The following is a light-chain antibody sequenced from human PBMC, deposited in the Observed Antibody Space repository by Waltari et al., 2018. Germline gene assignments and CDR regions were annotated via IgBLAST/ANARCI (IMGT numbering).Light chain of an antibody. CDR3: YSYAGGSV. J-gene: IGLJ1*01. CDR2: EVS. V-gene: IGLV2-23*02. CDR1: WNDVGSSNL. Sequence: QSALTQPASVSGSPGPSLTISCTGSWNDVGSSNLVSWYLQHPGKAPKLIIYEVSKRPSGVSNRFSGSKSGNTASLTISGLQAEDEADYYCYSYAGGSVFGTGTKVTVL.